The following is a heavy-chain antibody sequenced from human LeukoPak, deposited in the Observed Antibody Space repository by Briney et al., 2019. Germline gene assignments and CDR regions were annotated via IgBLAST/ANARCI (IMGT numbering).Heavy chain of an antibody. Sequence: LRLSCAASGFIINDYYMTWIRQPAGKGLEWIGRIYTSGSTNYNPSLKSRVTMSVDTSKNQFSLKLSSVTAADTAVYYCAREYGSGSYFSYYYMDVWGKGTTVTISS. J-gene: IGHJ6*03. V-gene: IGHV4-4*07. CDR2: IYTSGST. CDR1: GFIINDYY. D-gene: IGHD3-10*01. CDR3: AREYGSGSYFSYYYMDV.